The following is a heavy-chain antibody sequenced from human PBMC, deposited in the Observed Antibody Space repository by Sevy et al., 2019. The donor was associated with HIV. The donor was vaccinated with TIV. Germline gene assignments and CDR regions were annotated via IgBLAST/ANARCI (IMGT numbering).Heavy chain of an antibody. CDR2: INSRSTYI. J-gene: IGHJ4*02. V-gene: IGHV3-21*01. CDR1: GFTFSSFS. D-gene: IGHD2-21*02. CDR3: ARYPSPGITAIQDY. Sequence: GGSLRLSCTASGFTFSSFSMSWVRQAPGKGLEWVASINSRSTYIYHADPVKGRFTISRDNAKNSLYLQMNSLRAEDTAVYYCARYPSPGITAIQDYWGPGTLVTVSS.